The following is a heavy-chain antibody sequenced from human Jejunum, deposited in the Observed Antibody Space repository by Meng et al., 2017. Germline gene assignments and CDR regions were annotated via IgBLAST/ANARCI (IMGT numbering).Heavy chain of an antibody. D-gene: IGHD2/OR15-2a*01. CDR1: GDSSSPTYY. V-gene: IGHV4-38-2*02. CDR3: ARDRNHVNWFFY. Sequence: SETLSLTCTVSGDSSSPTYYWGWIRQSPGKGLEWIASVDHSGTTYYNPSLQTRVSISVDTSKNQLSLNLKSVTATDTAIYFCARDRNHVNWFFYWGPGTLVNVSS. J-gene: IGHJ5*01. CDR2: VDHSGTT.